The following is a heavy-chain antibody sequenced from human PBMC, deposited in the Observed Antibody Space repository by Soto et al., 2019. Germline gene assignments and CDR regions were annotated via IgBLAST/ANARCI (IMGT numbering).Heavy chain of an antibody. Sequence: QVQLVQSGAEVKKPGSSVKVSCKASGGTFSSYAISWVRQAPGQGLEWMGGIIPIFGTANYAQKLQGRVTITADXFTXTXFMELSSLRSEDTAVYYCAIRPYYYDSSGFLDAFDIWGQGTMVTVSS. CDR3: AIRPYYYDSSGFLDAFDI. CDR1: GGTFSSYA. CDR2: IIPIFGTA. D-gene: IGHD3-22*01. V-gene: IGHV1-69*12. J-gene: IGHJ3*02.